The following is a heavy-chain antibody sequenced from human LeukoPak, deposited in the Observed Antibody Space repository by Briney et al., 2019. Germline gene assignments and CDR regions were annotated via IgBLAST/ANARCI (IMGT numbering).Heavy chain of an antibody. D-gene: IGHD3-10*01. CDR2: INHSGST. V-gene: IGHV4-34*01. J-gene: IGHJ6*03. Sequence: PSETLSLTCAVYGGSFSGYYWSWIRQPPGKGLEWIGEINHSGSTNYNPSLKSRVTISVDTSKNQFSLKLSSVTAADTAVYYCASRNVLLWFGESPGYMDVWGKGTTVTVSS. CDR1: GGSFSGYY. CDR3: ASRNVLLWFGESPGYMDV.